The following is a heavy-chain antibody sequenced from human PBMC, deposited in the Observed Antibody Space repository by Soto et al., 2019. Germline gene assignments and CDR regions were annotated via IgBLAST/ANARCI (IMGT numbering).Heavy chain of an antibody. CDR3: AKRYYYDGSGHYGMDV. CDR1: IFTFSSDG. CDR2: ISASGGST. D-gene: IGHD3-22*01. Sequence: PGGSLRLSCAASIFTFSSDGMSWVRQAPGKGLEWVSSISASGGSTYYADSVKGRFTISRDNSKNTVFLQMRSLRAEDTAVYYGAKRYYYDGSGHYGMDVWGQGTTVTVSS. J-gene: IGHJ6*02. V-gene: IGHV3-23*01.